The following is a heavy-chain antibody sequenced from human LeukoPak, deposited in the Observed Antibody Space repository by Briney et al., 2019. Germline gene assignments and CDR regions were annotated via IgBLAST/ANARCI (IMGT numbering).Heavy chain of an antibody. J-gene: IGHJ4*02. V-gene: IGHV3-49*04. CDR3: ARHMTGTIFGAYYFDY. D-gene: IGHD3-3*01. CDR2: IRTKTYGATT. CDR1: GFTFSTYA. Sequence: GGSLRLSCAASGFTFSTYAMSWVRQAPGKGLEWVGFIRTKTYGATTEYAASVKGRLTISRDDSKSIVSLQMNSLKTEDTAFYYCARHMTGTIFGAYYFDYWGQGALVTASS.